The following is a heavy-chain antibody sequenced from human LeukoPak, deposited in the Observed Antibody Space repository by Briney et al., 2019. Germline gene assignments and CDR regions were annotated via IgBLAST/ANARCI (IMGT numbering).Heavy chain of an antibody. CDR1: GGSISIMNHY. Sequence: SESLSLTCTVSGGSISIMNHYWGWIRQPPEKGLEWIGSILYSGNTWYTPSLKSRVTISVDTSRSQFSLKLTSVTAADTAVYYCARDYYYYDSSGYYSTYYYGMDVWGQGTTVTVSS. CDR2: ILYSGNT. D-gene: IGHD3-22*01. J-gene: IGHJ6*02. CDR3: ARDYYYYDSSGYYSTYYYGMDV. V-gene: IGHV4-39*02.